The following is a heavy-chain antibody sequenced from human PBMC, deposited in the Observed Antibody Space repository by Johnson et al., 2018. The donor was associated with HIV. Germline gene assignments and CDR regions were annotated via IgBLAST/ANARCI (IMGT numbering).Heavy chain of an antibody. CDR1: GFTFDDYD. CDR2: ISWNSDNI. J-gene: IGHJ3*01. Sequence: VQLVESGGDVVRPGGSLRLSCAASGFTFDDYDMTWVRQPPGKGLEWVSGISWNSDNIAYADSVKCRFTISRDNAENSLYLQMNSLRAEDTALYSCAKERVRYTSDVDAFDLWGQGTMVTVSS. CDR3: AKERVRYTSDVDAFDL. V-gene: IGHV3-20*04. D-gene: IGHD3-22*01.